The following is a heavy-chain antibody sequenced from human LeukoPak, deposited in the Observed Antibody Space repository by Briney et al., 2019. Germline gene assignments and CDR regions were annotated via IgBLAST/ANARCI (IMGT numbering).Heavy chain of an antibody. CDR1: GFTFSSYE. Sequence: GGSLRLSCVASGFTFSSYEMNWVRQAPGKGLEWVSYISSSGSTIYYADSVKGRFTISRDNAKNSLYLQMNSLRAEDTAVYYCARDPSLEWGWYFDYWGQGTLVTVSS. V-gene: IGHV3-48*03. J-gene: IGHJ4*02. D-gene: IGHD3-3*01. CDR2: ISSSGSTI. CDR3: ARDPSLEWGWYFDY.